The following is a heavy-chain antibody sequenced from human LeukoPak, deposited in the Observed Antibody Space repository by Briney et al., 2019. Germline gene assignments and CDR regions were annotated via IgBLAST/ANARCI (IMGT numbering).Heavy chain of an antibody. CDR3: ARVAPNYYDSSGYYFPRYYYYYMDV. CDR1: GFTFSSYG. CDR2: IWYDGSNK. V-gene: IGHV3-33*01. Sequence: GRSLRLSCAASGFTFSSYGMHWVRQAPGKGLEWVAVIWYDGSNKYYADSVKGRFTISRDNSKNTLYLQMNSLRAEDTAVYYCARVAPNYYDSSGYYFPRYYYYYMDVWGKGTTVTVSS. D-gene: IGHD3-22*01. J-gene: IGHJ6*03.